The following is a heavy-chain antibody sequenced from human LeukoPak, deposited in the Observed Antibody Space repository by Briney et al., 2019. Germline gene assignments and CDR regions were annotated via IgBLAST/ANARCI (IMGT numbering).Heavy chain of an antibody. CDR2: INHSGST. D-gene: IGHD2-8*01. J-gene: IGHJ5*02. Sequence: SETLSLTCAVYGGSFSGYYWSWIRQPPGKGLEWIGEINHSGSTNYNPSLKSRVTISVDTSKNQFSLKLSSVTAADTAVYYCARASRADMVWFDPWGQGTLVTVSS. CDR3: ARASRADMVWFDP. CDR1: GGSFSGYY. V-gene: IGHV4-34*01.